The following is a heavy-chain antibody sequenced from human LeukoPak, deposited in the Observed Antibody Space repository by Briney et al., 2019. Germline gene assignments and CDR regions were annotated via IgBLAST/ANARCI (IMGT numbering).Heavy chain of an antibody. J-gene: IGHJ4*01. CDR3: AREVVAAPGTVDY. Sequence: PSETLSLTCTVSGGSISSSNYYWGWIRQPPGKGLEWIGSIYYSGSTYYSPSLKSRVTISVDTSKNQFSLKLSSVTAADTAVYYCAREVVAAPGTVDYWGQGTLVTVSS. D-gene: IGHD6-13*01. V-gene: IGHV4-39*07. CDR2: IYYSGST. CDR1: GGSISSSNYY.